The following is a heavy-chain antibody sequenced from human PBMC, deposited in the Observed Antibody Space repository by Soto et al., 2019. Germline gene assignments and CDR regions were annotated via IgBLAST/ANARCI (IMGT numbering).Heavy chain of an antibody. V-gene: IGHV5-10-1*01. CDR2: IDPSDSYT. Sequence: GESLKISCQASGYDFPSYWITWMRQMPGKGLEWMGRIDPSDSYTNYSPSFQGHVIISVDTSISTVYLQCSSLKASDTAVYYCARVRRTLYDSSGYGDFDYWGQGTLVTVSS. CDR1: GYDFPSYW. D-gene: IGHD3-22*01. CDR3: ARVRRTLYDSSGYGDFDY. J-gene: IGHJ4*02.